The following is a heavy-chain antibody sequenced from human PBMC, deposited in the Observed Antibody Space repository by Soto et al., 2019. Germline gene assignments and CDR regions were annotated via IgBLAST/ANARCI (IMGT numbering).Heavy chain of an antibody. CDR1: GFTFSSSG. CDR2: ISYDGSNK. J-gene: IGHJ3*02. V-gene: IGHV3-30*18. CDR3: AKEGTGGAFDI. D-gene: IGHD1-1*01. Sequence: QAQLVESGGGVVQPGRSLRLSCAASGFTFSSSGMNWVRQAPGKGLEWVAVISYDGSNKYYADSVKGRFTISRDDSKNTLYLQMNSLRAEDTAVYYCAKEGTGGAFDIWGQGTMVTVSS.